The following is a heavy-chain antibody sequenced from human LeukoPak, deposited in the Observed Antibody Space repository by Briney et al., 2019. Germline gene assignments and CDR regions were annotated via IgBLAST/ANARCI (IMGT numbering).Heavy chain of an antibody. J-gene: IGHJ4*02. Sequence: SETLSLTCAVYGGSFSGYYWSWIRQPPGKGLEWIGEINHSGSTNYNPSLKSRVTISVDTSKNQFSLKLSSVTAADTAVYYCASLSITMVRGVIKPFDYWGQGTLVTVSS. V-gene: IGHV4-34*01. CDR3: ASLSITMVRGVIKPFDY. CDR1: GGSFSGYY. CDR2: INHSGST. D-gene: IGHD3-10*01.